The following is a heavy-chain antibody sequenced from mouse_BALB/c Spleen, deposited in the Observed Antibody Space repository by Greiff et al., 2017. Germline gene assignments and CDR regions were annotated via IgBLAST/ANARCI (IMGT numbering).Heavy chain of an antibody. CDR3: ARGTMVTASDWYCDV. V-gene: IGHV5-6-5*01. CDR1: GFTFSSYA. J-gene: IGHJ1*01. D-gene: IGHD2-2*01. CDR2: ISSGGST. Sequence: EVKLMESGGGLVKPGGSLKLSCAASGFTFSSYAMSWVRQTPEKRLEWVASISSGGSTYYPDSVKGRFTISRDNARNILYLQMSSLRSEDTAMYYCARGTMVTASDWYCDVGGAGTTVTVSS.